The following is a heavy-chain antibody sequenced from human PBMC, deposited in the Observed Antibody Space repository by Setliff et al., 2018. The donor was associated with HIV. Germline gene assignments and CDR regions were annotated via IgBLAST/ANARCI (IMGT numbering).Heavy chain of an antibody. CDR1: DDSVSTFY. V-gene: IGHV4-59*02. J-gene: IGHJ4*01. Sequence: PSETLSLTCTVSDDSVSTFYWNWIRQPPGKGLEWIGFTHHTGSTVSNPSLKSRVTILMDLSRNQLSLHLAPVTTADTAVYFCAPGEGVASTYYHDWGQGTQVTVSS. CDR3: APGEGVASTYYHD. D-gene: IGHD3-3*01. CDR2: THHTGST.